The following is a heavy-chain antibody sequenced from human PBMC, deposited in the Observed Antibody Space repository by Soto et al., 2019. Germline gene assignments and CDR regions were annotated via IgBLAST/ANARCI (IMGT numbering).Heavy chain of an antibody. J-gene: IGHJ4*02. CDR2: INPDGSVA. CDR3: SRDPGFGPIDY. V-gene: IGHV3-7*01. CDR1: GFTFSSSW. Sequence: GGSLRLSCAASGFTFSSSWMAWVRQAPGKGLEWVALINPDGSVASYVGSVRGRFIISRDNAQNSLYLQMNSVSAEDTAAYYCSRDPGFGPIDYSGQGTLVTVS. D-gene: IGHD3-10*01.